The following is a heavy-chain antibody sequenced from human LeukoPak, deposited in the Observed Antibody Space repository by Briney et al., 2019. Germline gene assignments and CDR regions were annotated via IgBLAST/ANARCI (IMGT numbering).Heavy chain of an antibody. CDR3: ARGASAYCGGDCSQYYYYGMDV. D-gene: IGHD2-21*02. CDR2: INHSGST. J-gene: IGHJ6*02. V-gene: IGHV4-34*01. CDR1: GGSFSGYY. Sequence: SETLSLTCAVYGGSFSGYYRSWIRQPPGKGLEWIGEINHSGSTNYNPSLKSRVTISVDTSKNQFSLKLSSVTAADTAVYYCARGASAYCGGDCSQYYYYGMDVWGQGTTVTVSS.